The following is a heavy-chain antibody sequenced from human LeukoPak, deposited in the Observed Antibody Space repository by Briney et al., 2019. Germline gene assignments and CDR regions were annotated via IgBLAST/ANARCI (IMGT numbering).Heavy chain of an antibody. J-gene: IGHJ4*02. CDR2: ISSSGSTI. V-gene: IGHV3-11*04. CDR3: ARFLRRGTFDY. CDR1: GFSFSDYY. Sequence: PGGSLRLSCAASGFSFSDYYMTWIRQAPGKGLEWVSYISSSGSTIYYADSVKGRFTISRDNAKNSLYLQMNSLRAEDTAVYYCARFLRRGTFDYWGQGTLVTVSS. D-gene: IGHD3-3*01.